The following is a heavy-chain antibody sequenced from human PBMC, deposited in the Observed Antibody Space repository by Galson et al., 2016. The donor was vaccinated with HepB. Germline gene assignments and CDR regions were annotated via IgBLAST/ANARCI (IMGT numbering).Heavy chain of an antibody. Sequence: CAISWDSVSRIGTAWNWIRQSPSGGLEWLGNTYYRSKRVNDYADSAKSQATISPDTSKNQFSLHLRSVTPEATAIYYCARITGWDVKAGFDVWGQGTMVTVSS. CDR2: TYYRSKRVN. J-gene: IGHJ3*01. CDR1: WDSVSRIGTA. CDR3: ARITGWDVKAGFDV. D-gene: IGHD6-19*01. V-gene: IGHV6-1*01.